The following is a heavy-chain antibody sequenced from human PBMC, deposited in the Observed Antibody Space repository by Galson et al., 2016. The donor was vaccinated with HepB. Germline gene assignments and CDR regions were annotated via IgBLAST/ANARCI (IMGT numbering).Heavy chain of an antibody. V-gene: IGHV1-18*01. CDR3: ARVGYCNGAAYYSNGMYV. CDR1: GYTFTTSG. D-gene: IGHD2-15*01. CDR2: IKSYNGDT. J-gene: IGHJ6*02. Sequence: SVKVSCKASGYTFTTSGITWVRQAPGQGLEWMGWIKSYNGDTVYAENLQGRVTLTTDTSTSTAYMELRDLRSDDTAVYYCARVGYCNGAAYYSNGMYVWGQGTPLTVSS.